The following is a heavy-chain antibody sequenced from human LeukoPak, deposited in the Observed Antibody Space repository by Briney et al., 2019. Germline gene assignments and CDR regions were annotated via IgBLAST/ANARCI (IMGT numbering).Heavy chain of an antibody. CDR3: ARLFHPALSGNYPFDY. CDR2: FYYSGST. J-gene: IGHJ4*02. CDR1: GDSISRSSYY. Sequence: SETLSLTCTVSGDSISRSSYYWGWIRQPPGKGLEWIGSFYYSGSTYYNPSLKSRVTISVDTSKNQFSLKLNSVTAADTAMYYCARLFHPALSGNYPFDYWGQGTLVTVSS. V-gene: IGHV4-39*07. D-gene: IGHD1-26*01.